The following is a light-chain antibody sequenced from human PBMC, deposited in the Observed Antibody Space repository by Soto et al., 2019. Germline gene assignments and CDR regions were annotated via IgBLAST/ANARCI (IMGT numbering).Light chain of an antibody. CDR1: QSLRHHNGYYY. J-gene: IGKJ2*01. CDR2: LCS. CDR3: IQTLQAPSS. V-gene: IGKV2-28*01. Sequence: DIVMTQSPLSLPVTPGEPASISCRSSQSLRHHNGYYYLDWYLQKPGQSPQVLIYLCSNRASGVPDRVSGSGSGTVFTLKISRVEAEDVGVYYCIQTLQAPSSFGQGTKLEIK.